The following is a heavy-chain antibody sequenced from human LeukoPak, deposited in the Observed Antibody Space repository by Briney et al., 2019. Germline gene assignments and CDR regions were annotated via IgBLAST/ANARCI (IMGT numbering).Heavy chain of an antibody. CDR3: ARLWFGIDYYMDV. V-gene: IGHV4-39*07. J-gene: IGHJ6*03. D-gene: IGHD3-10*01. CDR2: IYYSGST. CDR1: GGSISSSSYY. Sequence: SETLSLTCTVSGGSISSSSYYWGWIRQPPGKGLEWIGSIYYSGSTYYNPSLKSRVTISVDTSKNQFSLKLSSVTAADTAVYYCARLWFGIDYYMDVWGKGTTVTVSS.